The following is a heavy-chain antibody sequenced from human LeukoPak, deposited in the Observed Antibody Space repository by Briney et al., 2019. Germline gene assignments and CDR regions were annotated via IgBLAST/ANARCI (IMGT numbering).Heavy chain of an antibody. J-gene: IGHJ4*02. D-gene: IGHD3-22*01. V-gene: IGHV6-1*01. CDR3: ARDRYYYDSSGYARFFDY. CDR2: TYYRSKWYN. Sequence: SQTLSLTCAISGDSVTSNSAAWNWVRQSPSGGLEWLGRTYYRSKWYNDYAVSVKSRITINPDTSKNQFSLQLNSVTPEDTAVYYCARDRYYYDSSGYARFFDYWGQGTLVTVSS. CDR1: GDSVTSNSAA.